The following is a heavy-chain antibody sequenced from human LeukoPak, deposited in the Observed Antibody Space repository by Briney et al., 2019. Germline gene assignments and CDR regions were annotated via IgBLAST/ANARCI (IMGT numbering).Heavy chain of an antibody. J-gene: IGHJ3*02. CDR2: INPNSGGA. CDR3: AGVCSSTGCYTASDAFDI. D-gene: IGHD2-2*02. Sequence: ASVKVSCKASGYTFTGYYMHWVRQAPEQGLEWMGWINPNSGGANYAQKFQGRVTMTRDTSISTAYMELSRLRSDDTAVYYCAGVCSSTGCYTASDAFDIWGQGTMVTVSS. CDR1: GYTFTGYY. V-gene: IGHV1-2*02.